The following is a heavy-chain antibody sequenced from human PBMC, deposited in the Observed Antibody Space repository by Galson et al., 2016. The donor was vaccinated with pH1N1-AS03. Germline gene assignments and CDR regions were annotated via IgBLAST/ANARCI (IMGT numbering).Heavy chain of an antibody. V-gene: IGHV2-70*11. CDR1: GFSLSTSGMC. D-gene: IGHD4-17*01. CDR2: VDWDDDK. J-gene: IGHJ4*02. Sequence: PALVKPTQTLTLTCTFSGFSLSTSGMCVSWIRQPPGKALEWLARVDWDDDKYYSTSLKTRLTISKDTSKNQVVLTMTNMDPVDTATYYCARMLYGDYTEYFDYWGQGTLVTVSS. CDR3: ARMLYGDYTEYFDY.